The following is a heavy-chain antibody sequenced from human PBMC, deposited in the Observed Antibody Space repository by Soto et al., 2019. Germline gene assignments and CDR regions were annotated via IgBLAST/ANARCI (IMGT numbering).Heavy chain of an antibody. D-gene: IGHD1-7*01. CDR2: IYPGDSDT. CDR3: ARHGEWNYVLPYYYYGMDV. V-gene: IGHV5-51*01. CDR1: GYSFTSYW. J-gene: IGHJ6*02. Sequence: PGESLKISCKGSGYSFTSYWIGWVRQMPGKGLEWMGIIYPGDSDTRYSLSFQGQVTISADKSISTAYLQWSSLKASDTAMYYCARHGEWNYVLPYYYYGMDVWGQGTTVTVSS.